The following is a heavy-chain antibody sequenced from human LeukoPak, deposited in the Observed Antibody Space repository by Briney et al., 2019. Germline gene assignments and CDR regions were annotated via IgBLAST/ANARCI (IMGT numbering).Heavy chain of an antibody. CDR1: GFTFSSYS. D-gene: IGHD6-13*01. CDR3: ARGTGAGGTRGAFDI. V-gene: IGHV3-21*01. CDR2: ISDGSSFI. J-gene: IGHJ3*02. Sequence: PGGSLRLSCAASGFTFSSYSMNWIRQAPGKGLEWVSSISDGSSFIYYADSVKGRFTVSRDNAKNSLYLQMNSLRAEDTAVYYCARGTGAGGTRGAFDIWGQGTMVTVSS.